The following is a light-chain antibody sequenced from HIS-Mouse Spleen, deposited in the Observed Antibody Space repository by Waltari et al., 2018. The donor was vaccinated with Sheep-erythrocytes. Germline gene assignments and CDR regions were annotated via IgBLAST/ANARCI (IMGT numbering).Light chain of an antibody. CDR1: QSVSSSY. Sequence: DIALTQSPGTLSLSPGERATLAGRASQSVSSSYLARYQQKPGQAPRLLIYGASSRATGIPDRFSGSGSGTDFTLTISRLEPEDFAVYYCQQYGSSPRTFGQGTKVEIK. CDR2: GAS. CDR3: QQYGSSPRT. V-gene: IGKV3-20*01. J-gene: IGKJ1*01.